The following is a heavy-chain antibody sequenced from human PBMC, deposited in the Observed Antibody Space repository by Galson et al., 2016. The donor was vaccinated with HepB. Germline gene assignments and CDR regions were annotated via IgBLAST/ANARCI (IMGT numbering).Heavy chain of an antibody. CDR2: ITHSGST. J-gene: IGHJ1*01. D-gene: IGHD6-6*01. CDR3: ARRIAARSHGFFHY. Sequence: SETLSLTCAVYGGSFSASSWNWIRQPPGKGLEWMGEITHSGSTKYNPSLKSRVVISIDMSKNQFSLHLSSVTAADTGVYYCARRIAARSHGFFHYWGQGSLVTVSS. CDR1: GGSFSASS. V-gene: IGHV4-34*01.